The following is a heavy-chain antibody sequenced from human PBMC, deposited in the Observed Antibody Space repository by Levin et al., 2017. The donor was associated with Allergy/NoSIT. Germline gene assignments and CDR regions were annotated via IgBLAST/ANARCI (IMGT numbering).Heavy chain of an antibody. D-gene: IGHD3-3*01. CDR1: GGSFSVYY. Sequence: PSETLSLTCAVYGGSFSVYYWSWIRQTPGKGLEWIGEINHSGSTNYNPSLKSRVTISVDTSKNQFSLKLSSVTAADTAVYYCARGRSQPPRYYDFWSGQSHFDYWGQGTLVTVSS. V-gene: IGHV4-34*01. CDR2: INHSGST. J-gene: IGHJ4*02. CDR3: ARGRSQPPRYYDFWSGQSHFDY.